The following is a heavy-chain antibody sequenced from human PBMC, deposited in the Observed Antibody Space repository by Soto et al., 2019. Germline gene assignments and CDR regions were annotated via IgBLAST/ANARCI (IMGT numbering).Heavy chain of an antibody. V-gene: IGHV4-34*01. D-gene: IGHD6-13*01. CDR2: INHSGST. CDR3: ASDIAAAGSGKHDY. CDR1: GGSFSGYY. J-gene: IGHJ4*02. Sequence: SETLSLTCAVYGGSFSGYYWSWIRQPPGKGLEWIGEINHSGSTNYNPSLKSRVTISVDTSKNQFSLKLSSVTAADTAVYYCASDIAAAGSGKHDYWGQGTLVTVSS.